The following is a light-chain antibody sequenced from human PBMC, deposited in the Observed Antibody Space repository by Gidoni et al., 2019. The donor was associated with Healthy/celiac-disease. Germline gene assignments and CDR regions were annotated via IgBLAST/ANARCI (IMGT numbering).Light chain of an antibody. Sequence: QSVLTQPPSASGPPGQRVTISCSGSSSNLGSNTVNWYQQLPGTAPKLLIYSNNQRPSGVPDRFSGSKSGTSASLAISGLQSEDEADYYCAAWEDSLNGPRVVFGGGTKLTVL. J-gene: IGLJ2*01. V-gene: IGLV1-44*01. CDR1: SSNLGSNT. CDR3: AAWEDSLNGPRVV. CDR2: SNN.